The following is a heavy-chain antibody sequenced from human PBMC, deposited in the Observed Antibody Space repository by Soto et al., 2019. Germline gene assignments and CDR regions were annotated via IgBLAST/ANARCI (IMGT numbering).Heavy chain of an antibody. D-gene: IGHD6-19*01. CDR1: GGTFSSYT. Sequence: GASVKVSCKASGGTFSSYTISWVRQAPGQGLEWMGRIIPILGIANYAQKFQGRVTITADKSTSTAYMELSSLRSEDTAVYYCARGEGLNSSGWWGQGTLVTVSS. CDR2: IIPILGIA. J-gene: IGHJ4*02. CDR3: ARGEGLNSSGW. V-gene: IGHV1-69*02.